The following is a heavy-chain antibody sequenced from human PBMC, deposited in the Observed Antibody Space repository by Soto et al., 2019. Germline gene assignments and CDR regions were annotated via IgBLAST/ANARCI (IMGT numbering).Heavy chain of an antibody. CDR3: ARMGLHLGELSRNWFDP. CDR2: IYSSGRT. CDR1: GGSINSDEFY. D-gene: IGHD3-16*02. V-gene: IGHV4-31*03. Sequence: QVQLQESGQGLVKPSQTLSLTCSLSGGSINSDEFYWTWIRQSPGKGLEWIGYIYSSGRTHYNPSLKSRINISLDTSNNLLSLRLSSVTAADTAVYYCARMGLHLGELSRNWFDPWGRGTLVTVSS. J-gene: IGHJ5*02.